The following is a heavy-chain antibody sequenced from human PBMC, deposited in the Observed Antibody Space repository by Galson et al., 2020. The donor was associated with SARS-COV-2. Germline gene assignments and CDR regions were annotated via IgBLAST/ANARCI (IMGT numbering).Heavy chain of an antibody. Sequence: SETLSLTCAVYGGTFSGYSWTWIRQSPGKGLEWIGEINIGGNTNYSPSLRSRVTLSVDTSKNQFSLKLRTVTAADTALYYCARGHRGVVPSPVLGLGPWYVYYYVDVWAKGTTVTVSS. V-gene: IGHV4-34*01. J-gene: IGHJ6*03. CDR2: INIGGNT. D-gene: IGHD3-10*01. CDR3: ARGHRGVVPSPVLGLGPWYVYYYVDV. CDR1: GGTFSGYS.